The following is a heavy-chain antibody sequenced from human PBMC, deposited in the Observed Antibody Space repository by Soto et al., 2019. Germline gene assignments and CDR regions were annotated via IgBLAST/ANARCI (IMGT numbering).Heavy chain of an antibody. CDR2: ISYDGSNK. J-gene: IGHJ6*02. D-gene: IGHD2-2*01. CDR3: AKDWGDGKSAEPGANGKGGYYYGMDV. CDR1: GFIFSSYG. V-gene: IGHV3-30*18. Sequence: QVQLVESGGGVVQPGRSLRLSCAASGFIFSSYGMHWVRQAPGKGLEWVAVISYDGSNKYYADSVKGRFTISSSKNTLYLQMSSLRAEDTAVYYCAKDWGDGKSAEPGANGKGGYYYGMDVWGQGTTVTVSS.